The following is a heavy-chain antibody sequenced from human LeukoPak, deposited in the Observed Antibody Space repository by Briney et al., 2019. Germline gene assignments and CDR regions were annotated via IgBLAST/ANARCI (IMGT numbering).Heavy chain of an antibody. Sequence: GGSLRLSCAASGVTVSNNYMSWVRQAPGKGLEWVSVIYGGGSTYYADSVKGRFTISRDTSKDTLYLQMNSLRAEDTAVYYCASWPGGWYGEDSWGQGTLVTVSS. CDR1: GVTVSNNY. V-gene: IGHV3-53*01. J-gene: IGHJ4*02. CDR2: IYGGGST. CDR3: ASWPGGWYGEDS. D-gene: IGHD6-19*01.